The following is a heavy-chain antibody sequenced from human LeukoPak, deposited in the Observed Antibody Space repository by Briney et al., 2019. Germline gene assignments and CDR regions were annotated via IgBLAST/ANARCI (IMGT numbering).Heavy chain of an antibody. J-gene: IGHJ5*02. CDR2: ISGSAVNT. D-gene: IGHD2-2*01. CDR3: AKSRVGYDP. V-gene: IGHV3-23*01. CDR1: GFTFSNYW. Sequence: GGSLRLSCAASGFTFSNYWLHWVRQAPGRGLEWVSTISGSAVNTYYADSVKGRFTISRDNSNNTLYLQMTSLRVEDTAVYYCAKSRVGYDPWGQGTLVTVSS.